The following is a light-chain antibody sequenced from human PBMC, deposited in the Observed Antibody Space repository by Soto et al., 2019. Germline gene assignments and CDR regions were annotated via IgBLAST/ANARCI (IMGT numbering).Light chain of an antibody. CDR2: GAS. CDR1: QSVSSTY. J-gene: IGKJ2*01. CDR3: QQYGSSPYT. Sequence: EIVLTQSPGTLSLSPGARATLSCRASQSVSSTYVAWHKHKPGQAPRVLIFGASSRPTGIPDRFSGSGFGTDFTLTISRLEPEYFAVYYCQQYGSSPYTFGQGTKLDIK. V-gene: IGKV3-20*01.